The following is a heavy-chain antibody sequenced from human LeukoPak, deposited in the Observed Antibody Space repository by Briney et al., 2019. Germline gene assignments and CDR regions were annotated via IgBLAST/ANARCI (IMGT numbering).Heavy chain of an antibody. CDR2: IKQDGSEK. V-gene: IGHV3-7*01. CDR1: GFTFSSYW. CDR3: ARDYDSSDYFYYYYGMDV. D-gene: IGHD3-22*01. J-gene: IGHJ6*02. Sequence: GGSLRLSCAASGFTFSSYWMSWVRQAPGKGLEWVANIKQDGSEKYYVDSVKGRFTISRDNAKNSLYLQMNSLRAEDTAVYYCARDYDSSDYFYYYYGMDVWGQGTTVTVSS.